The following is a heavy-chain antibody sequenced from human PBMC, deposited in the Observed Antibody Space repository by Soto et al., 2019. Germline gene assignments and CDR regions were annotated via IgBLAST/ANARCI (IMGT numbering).Heavy chain of an antibody. V-gene: IGHV1-69*13. Sequence: SVKVSCKASGGTFSSYAISCVRQAPGQGLEWMGGIIPIFGTANYAQKFQGRVTITADESTSTAYMELSSLRSEDTAVYYCARDPDPGYSYGYFSRNWFEPWGQGTLVTVSS. CDR2: IIPIFGTA. CDR3: ARDPDPGYSYGYFSRNWFEP. CDR1: GGTFSSYA. J-gene: IGHJ5*02. D-gene: IGHD5-18*01.